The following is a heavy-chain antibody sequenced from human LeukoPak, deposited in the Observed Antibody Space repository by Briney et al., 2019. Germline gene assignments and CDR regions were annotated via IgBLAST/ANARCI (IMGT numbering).Heavy chain of an antibody. J-gene: IGHJ3*02. D-gene: IGHD3-10*01. CDR2: ISYDGSNK. V-gene: IGHV3-30*04. Sequence: SGGSLRPSCAASGFTFSSYAMHWVRQAPGKGLEWVAVISYDGSNKYYADSVKGRFTISRDNSKNTLYLQMNSLRAEDTAVYYCAREGSRGAFDIWGQGTMVTVSS. CDR3: AREGSRGAFDI. CDR1: GFTFSSYA.